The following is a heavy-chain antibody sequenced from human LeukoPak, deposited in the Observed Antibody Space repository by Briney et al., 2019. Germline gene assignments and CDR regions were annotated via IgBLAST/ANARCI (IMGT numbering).Heavy chain of an antibody. V-gene: IGHV3-23*01. Sequence: GGSLRLSCAASGFTFSSYAMSWVRQAPGKGLEWVSAISGSGGSTYYADSVKGRFTISRDNSKNTLYLQMNSLRAEDTAVYYCAKDLYYYDGRSLDYWGQGTLATVSS. J-gene: IGHJ4*02. D-gene: IGHD3-22*01. CDR1: GFTFSSYA. CDR2: ISGSGGST. CDR3: AKDLYYYDGRSLDY.